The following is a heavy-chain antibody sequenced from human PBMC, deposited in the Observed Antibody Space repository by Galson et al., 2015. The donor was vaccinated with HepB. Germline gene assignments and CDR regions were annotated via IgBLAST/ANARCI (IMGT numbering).Heavy chain of an antibody. V-gene: IGHV3-30*04. CDR3: ARDGGIAVAGTGGYFDY. Sequence: SLRLSCAASGFTFSSYAMHWVRQAPGKGLEWVAVISYDGSNKYYADSVKGRFTISRDNSKNTLYLQMNSLRAEDTAVYYCARDGGIAVAGTGGYFDYWGQGTLVTVSS. D-gene: IGHD6-19*01. J-gene: IGHJ4*02. CDR1: GFTFSSYA. CDR2: ISYDGSNK.